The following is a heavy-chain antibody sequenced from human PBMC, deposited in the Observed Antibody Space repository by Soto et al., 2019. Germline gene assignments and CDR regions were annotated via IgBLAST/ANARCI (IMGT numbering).Heavy chain of an antibody. Sequence: SETLSLTCTFSCGSIISYYWSWIRQPPGKGLEWIGYIYYSGSTNYNPSLKSRVTISVDTSKNQFSLKLSSVTAADTAVYYCARNPSSVAARRNYYYYGMDVWGQGTTVTVSS. CDR3: ARNPSSVAARRNYYYYGMDV. CDR2: IYYSGST. J-gene: IGHJ6*02. CDR1: CGSIISYY. V-gene: IGHV4-59*01. D-gene: IGHD6-6*01.